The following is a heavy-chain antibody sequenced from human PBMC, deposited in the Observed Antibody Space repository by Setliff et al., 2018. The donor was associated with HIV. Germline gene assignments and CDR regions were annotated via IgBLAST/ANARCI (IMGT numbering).Heavy chain of an antibody. V-gene: IGHV4-59*01. CDR2: IHYSGSS. Sequence: SETLSLTCTVSGGSISGYYWSWVRQPPEKRLELIGFIHYSGSSDYNPSLKSRITISVDMSRNQFSLVLSSVTAADTAVYYCARFQAWQLGRRGGYYFYMDVWGKGTTVTVSS. D-gene: IGHD1-1*01. CDR3: ARFQAWQLGRRGGYYFYMDV. J-gene: IGHJ6*03. CDR1: GGSISGYY.